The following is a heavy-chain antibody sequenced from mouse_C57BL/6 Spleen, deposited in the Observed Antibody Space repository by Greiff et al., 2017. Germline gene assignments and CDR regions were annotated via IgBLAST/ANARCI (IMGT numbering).Heavy chain of an antibody. CDR2: IHPNSGST. D-gene: IGHD1-1*01. V-gene: IGHV1-64*01. J-gene: IGHJ2*01. CDR1: GYTFTSYW. Sequence: VQLQQPGAELVKPGASVKLSCKASGYTFTSYWMHWVKQRPGQGLEWIGMIHPNSGSTNYNEKFKSKATLTVDKSSSTAYMQLSSLTSEDSAVYYCARSYYGSSFDYWGQGTTRTVSS. CDR3: ARSYYGSSFDY.